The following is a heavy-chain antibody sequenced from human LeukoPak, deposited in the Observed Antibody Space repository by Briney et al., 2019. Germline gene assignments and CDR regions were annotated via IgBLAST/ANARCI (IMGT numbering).Heavy chain of an antibody. CDR3: ARSLLPLRYFDWFRYYFDY. V-gene: IGHV1-2*02. D-gene: IGHD3-9*01. CDR1: GYTFTGYY. CDR2: INPNSGGT. J-gene: IGHJ4*02. Sequence: ASVKVSCKASGYTFTGYYMHWVRQAPGQGLEWMGWINPNSGGTNYAQKFQGRVTITRDTSASTAYMELSSLRSEDTAVYYCARSLLPLRYFDWFRYYFDYWGQGTLVTVSS.